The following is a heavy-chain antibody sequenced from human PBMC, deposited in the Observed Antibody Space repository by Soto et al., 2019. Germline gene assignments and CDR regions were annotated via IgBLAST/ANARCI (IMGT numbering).Heavy chain of an antibody. CDR2: ISRIENT. D-gene: IGHD4-17*01. Sequence: SETLSLTCGVYGGSFSGYWSWIRQPPGKGLEWIGEISRIENTHYNPSLKSRVTISVDTSKNQFSLRLTSMTAADTAVYYCARGDFSGRTVTTHFDYWGPGTLVTVSS. CDR3: ARGDFSGRTVTTHFDY. V-gene: IGHV4-34*01. J-gene: IGHJ4*02. CDR1: GGSFSGY.